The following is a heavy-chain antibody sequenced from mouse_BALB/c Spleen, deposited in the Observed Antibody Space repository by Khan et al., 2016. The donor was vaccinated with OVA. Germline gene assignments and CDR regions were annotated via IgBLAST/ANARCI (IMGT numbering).Heavy chain of an antibody. D-gene: IGHD1-1*01. V-gene: IGHV1-4*01. J-gene: IGHJ4*01. CDR1: GYTFTSNT. CDR3: ARRTTVYTMDY. Sequence: VQLQESGAELARPGASVKMSCKASGYTFTSNTMHWVKQRPGQGLEWIGYINPSSGYTNYNQNFKDKATLTADKYSSTAYMQLRSLTSEASAVYYCARRTTVYTMDYWGQGTSVTVSS. CDR2: INPSSGYT.